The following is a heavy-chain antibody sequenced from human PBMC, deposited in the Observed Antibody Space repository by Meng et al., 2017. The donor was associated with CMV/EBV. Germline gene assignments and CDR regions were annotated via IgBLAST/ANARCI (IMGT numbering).Heavy chain of an antibody. V-gene: IGHV3-21*01. CDR3: ARDGFSRDNTMVRGVIITVVHYYYGMDV. Sequence: GESLKISCAASGIIFSAYAVTWVRQAPGKGLEWVSSISSSSSYIYYADSVKGRFTISRDNAKNSLYLQMNSLRAEDTAVYYCARDGFSRDNTMVRGVIITVVHYYYGMDVWGQGTTVTVSS. CDR1: GIIFSAYA. J-gene: IGHJ6*02. D-gene: IGHD3-10*01. CDR2: ISSSSSYI.